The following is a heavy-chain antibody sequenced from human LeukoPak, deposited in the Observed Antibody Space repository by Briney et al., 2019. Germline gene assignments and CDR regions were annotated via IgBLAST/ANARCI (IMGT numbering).Heavy chain of an antibody. Sequence: SETLSLTCRVSGASVSNSYWSWIRQSPGKGLEWIGFFHYSGSTNYNPSLNSRVTTSIDTSMNQLSLTLVSVTAADTAVYFCARHHDGGPKLRLDFWGLGVLVTVSS. J-gene: IGHJ4*02. D-gene: IGHD2-15*01. CDR2: FHYSGST. CDR3: ARHHDGGPKLRLDF. V-gene: IGHV4-59*08. CDR1: GASVSNSY.